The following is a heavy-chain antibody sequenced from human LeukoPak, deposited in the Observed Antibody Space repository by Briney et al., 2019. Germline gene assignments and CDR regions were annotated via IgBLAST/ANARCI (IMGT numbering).Heavy chain of an antibody. CDR1: GGSISSGGYY. D-gene: IGHD1-1*01. V-gene: IGHV4-30-2*01. Sequence: SETLSLTCTVSGGSISSGGYYWSWIRQPPGKGLEWIGYIYHSGSTYYNPSLKSRVTISVDRSKNQFSLKLSSVTAADTAVYYCARGTGAFDIWGQGTMVTVSS. J-gene: IGHJ3*02. CDR2: IYHSGST. CDR3: ARGTGAFDI.